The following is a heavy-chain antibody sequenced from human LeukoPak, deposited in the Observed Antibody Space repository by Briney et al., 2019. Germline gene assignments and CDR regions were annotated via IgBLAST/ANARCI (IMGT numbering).Heavy chain of an antibody. V-gene: IGHV3-30-3*01. J-gene: IGHJ4*02. D-gene: IGHD6-19*01. CDR3: ARGKIAVAGTFDY. CDR2: ISYDGSNK. CDR1: GFTFSSYA. Sequence: GGSLRLSCAASGFTFSSYAMHWVRQAPGKGLEWVAVISYDGSNKYYADSVKGRFTISRDNSKNTLYLQMNSLRAEDTAVYYCARGKIAVAGTFDYWGQGTLVTVSS.